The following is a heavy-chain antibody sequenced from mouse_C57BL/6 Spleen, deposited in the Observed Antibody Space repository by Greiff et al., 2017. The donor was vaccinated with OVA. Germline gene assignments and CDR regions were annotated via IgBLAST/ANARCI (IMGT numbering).Heavy chain of an antibody. J-gene: IGHJ1*03. V-gene: IGHV1-69*01. CDR3: ARTGTSDYWYFDV. CDR2: IDPSDSYT. Sequence: QVQLQQPGAELVMPGASVKLSCKASGYTFTSYWMHWVKQRPGQGLEWIGEIDPSDSYTNYNQKFKGKSTLTVDKSSSTAYMQLSSLTSEDSAVYYSARTGTSDYWYFDVWGTGTTVTVSS. CDR1: GYTFTSYW. D-gene: IGHD4-1*01.